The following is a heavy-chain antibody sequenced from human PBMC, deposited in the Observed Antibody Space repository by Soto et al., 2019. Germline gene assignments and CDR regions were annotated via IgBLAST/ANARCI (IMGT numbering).Heavy chain of an antibody. CDR1: CGSISSGGYY. CDR2: IYYSGST. CDR3: ASGRVVGNFDY. V-gene: IGHV4-31*03. D-gene: IGHD1-26*01. J-gene: IGHJ4*02. Sequence: KPSETLSLTCTVSCGSISSGGYYWSWIRQHPGKGLEWIGYIYYSGSTYYNPSLKSRVTISVDTSKNQFSLKLSSVTAADTAVYYCASGRVVGNFDYWGQGTLVTVSS.